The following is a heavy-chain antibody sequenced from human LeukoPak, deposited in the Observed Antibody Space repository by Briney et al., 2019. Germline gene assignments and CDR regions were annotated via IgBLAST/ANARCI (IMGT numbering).Heavy chain of an antibody. D-gene: IGHD3-10*01. J-gene: IGHJ3*01. V-gene: IGHV3-74*01. Sequence: GGSLRLSCAASGFTFSSYWMHWVRHAPGKGLVWVSRINTDGSSTSYADSVKGRFTISRANAQNTLYLQMNSLRAEDTGVYYCARDSDHMVRGVNGAFDVWGQGTVVSVSS. CDR1: GFTFSSYW. CDR2: INTDGSST. CDR3: ARDSDHMVRGVNGAFDV.